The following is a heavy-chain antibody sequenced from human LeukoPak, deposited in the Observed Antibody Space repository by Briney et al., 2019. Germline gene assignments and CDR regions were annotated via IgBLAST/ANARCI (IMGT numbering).Heavy chain of an antibody. J-gene: IGHJ6*03. CDR3: ARVGYSYGNHYYYYYMDV. D-gene: IGHD5-18*01. Sequence: SETLSLTCAVSGGSISSGGYSWSWIRQPPGKGLEWIGYIYYSGSTYYNPSLKSRVTISVDTSKNQFSLKLSSVTAADTAVYYCARVGYSYGNHYYYYYMDVWGKGTTVTVSS. CDR1: GGSISSGGYS. CDR2: IYYSGST. V-gene: IGHV4-30-4*07.